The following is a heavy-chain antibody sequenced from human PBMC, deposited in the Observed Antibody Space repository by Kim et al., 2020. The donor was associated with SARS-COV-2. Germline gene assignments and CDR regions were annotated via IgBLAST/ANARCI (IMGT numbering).Heavy chain of an antibody. CDR3: ARRSSGYFLDV. D-gene: IGHD3-3*01. V-gene: IGHV4-4*02. J-gene: IGHJ6*02. Sequence: SNSNPSLKSRVSISLDKSKNQVFLNLNSVTAADTAVYYCARRSSGYFLDVWGQGTPVTVSS. CDR2: S.